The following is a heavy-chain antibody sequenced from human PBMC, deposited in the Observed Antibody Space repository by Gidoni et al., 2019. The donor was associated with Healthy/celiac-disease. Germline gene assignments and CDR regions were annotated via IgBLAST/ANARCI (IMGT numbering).Heavy chain of an antibody. CDR2: IKQDGSEK. J-gene: IGHJ5*02. CDR1: GFTFSSYW. Sequence: EVQLVESGGGLVQPGGSLRLSCAASGFTFSSYWMSWVRQAPGKGLEWVANIKQDGSEKYYVDSVKGRFTISRDNAKNSLYLQMNSLRAEDTAVYYCAREGPDCSSTSCYTGDGWFDPWGQGTLVTVSS. D-gene: IGHD2-2*02. V-gene: IGHV3-7*01. CDR3: AREGPDCSSTSCYTGDGWFDP.